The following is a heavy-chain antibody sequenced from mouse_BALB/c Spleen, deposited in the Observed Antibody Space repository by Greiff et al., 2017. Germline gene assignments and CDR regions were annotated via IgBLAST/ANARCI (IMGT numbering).Heavy chain of an antibody. CDR3: ARDTTGYFDV. J-gene: IGHJ1*01. Sequence: QVQPQQPGAELVKPGASVKLSCKASGYTFTSYWMHWVKQRPGQGLEWIGEINPSNGRTNYNEKFKSKATLTVDKSSSTAYMQLSSLTSEDSAVYYCARDTTGYFDVWGAGTTVTVSS. D-gene: IGHD1-1*01. CDR1: GYTFTSYW. V-gene: IGHV1S81*02. CDR2: INPSNGRT.